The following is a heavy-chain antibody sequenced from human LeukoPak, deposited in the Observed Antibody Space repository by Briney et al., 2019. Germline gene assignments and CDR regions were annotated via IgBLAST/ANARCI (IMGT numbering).Heavy chain of an antibody. CDR2: ISWNSGSI. CDR3: AKAPGGSVVTSIDY. D-gene: IGHD4-23*01. Sequence: GGSLRLSCAASGFTFDDYAMHWVRQAPGKGLEWVSGISWNSGSIGYADYVKDRFTISRDNAKNSLYLTMNSLRGEHTALYYCAKAPGGSVVTSIDYWGQGTLVTVSS. V-gene: IGHV3-9*01. J-gene: IGHJ4*02. CDR1: GFTFDDYA.